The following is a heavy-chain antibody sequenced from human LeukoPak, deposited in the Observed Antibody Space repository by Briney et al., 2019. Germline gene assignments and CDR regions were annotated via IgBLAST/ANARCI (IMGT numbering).Heavy chain of an antibody. V-gene: IGHV3-53*01. Sequence: GGSLRLSCAASGFDVGRNYMTWVRQAPGKGLEWVSFIYSGGATYYADSVRGRFTISRDSSKNTLYLQMNSLRAEDTAVYYCARVPGYSWGQGTLVTVSS. CDR3: ARVPGYS. J-gene: IGHJ4*02. CDR2: IYSGGAT. D-gene: IGHD6-13*01. CDR1: GFDVGRNY.